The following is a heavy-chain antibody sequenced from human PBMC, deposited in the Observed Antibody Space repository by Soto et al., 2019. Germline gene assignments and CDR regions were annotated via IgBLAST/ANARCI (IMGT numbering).Heavy chain of an antibody. CDR2: IGESGTPT. D-gene: IGHD2-2*01. V-gene: IGHV3-23*01. J-gene: IGHJ6*02. CDR1: GFTFSSYA. Sequence: GGSLRLSCAASGFTFSSYAMKWVRQAPGKGLEWVSLIGESGTPTYYADSVKGRFTISRDNSGYTLFLEIYSLRAEDTAVYYCTRYIPGVRYYGMDVWGQGTTVTVSS. CDR3: TRYIPGVRYYGMDV.